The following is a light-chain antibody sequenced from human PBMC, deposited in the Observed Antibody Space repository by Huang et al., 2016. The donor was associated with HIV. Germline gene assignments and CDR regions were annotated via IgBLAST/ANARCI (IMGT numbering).Light chain of an antibody. CDR1: QAIGTY. Sequence: IQLTQSPTSLSASVGDRITIACRASQAIGTYLTWFQQKPGRAPKLLISGVSALHTGIPSRFIGSGSGTEFTLTHRGLQFDDFATYFCQQSYSALITFGQGTRLGIK. V-gene: IGKV1-39*01. CDR3: QQSYSALIT. J-gene: IGKJ5*01. CDR2: GVS.